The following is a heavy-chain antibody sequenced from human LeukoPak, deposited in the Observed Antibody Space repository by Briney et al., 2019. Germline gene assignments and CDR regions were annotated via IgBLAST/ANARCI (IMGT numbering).Heavy chain of an antibody. CDR3: ARGHPGYSSSWFPYYYYYYGMDV. CDR1: GYTFTSYG. CDR2: SSAYNGNT. V-gene: IGHV1-18*01. Sequence: ASVKVSCKASGYTFTSYGISWVRQAPGQGLEWMGWSSAYNGNTNYAQKLQGRVTMTTDTSTSTAYMELRSLRSDDTAVYYCARGHPGYSSSWFPYYYYYYGMDVWGQGTTVTVSS. D-gene: IGHD6-13*01. J-gene: IGHJ6*02.